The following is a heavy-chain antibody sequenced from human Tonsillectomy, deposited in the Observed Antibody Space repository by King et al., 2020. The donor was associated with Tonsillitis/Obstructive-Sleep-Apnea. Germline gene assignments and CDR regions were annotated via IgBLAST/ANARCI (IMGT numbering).Heavy chain of an antibody. CDR3: AREPLVTTKVYYFDY. J-gene: IGHJ4*02. D-gene: IGHD4-11*01. CDR2: IWYDVSNK. CDR1: GFTFSSYG. Sequence: VQLVESGGGVVQPGRSLRLSCAASGFTFSSYGMHWVRQDPGKGLEGVAVIWYDVSNKYYADSVKGRFTISRDNSKNTLYLQMNSLRAEDTAVYYCAREPLVTTKVYYFDYWGQGTLVTVSS. V-gene: IGHV3-33*01.